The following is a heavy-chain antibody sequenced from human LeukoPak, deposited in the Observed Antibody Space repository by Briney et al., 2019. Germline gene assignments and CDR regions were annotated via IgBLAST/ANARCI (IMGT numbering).Heavy chain of an antibody. CDR3: ARDPVPAAIPYYYYYYMDV. D-gene: IGHD2-2*01. Sequence: GASVKVSCKASGYTFTSYDINWVRQATGQGLEWMGWMNPNSGNTGYAQKFQGRVTMTRNTSISTAYMELSRLRSDDTAVYYCARDPVPAAIPYYYYYYMDVWGKGTTVTISS. CDR2: MNPNSGNT. V-gene: IGHV1-8*01. J-gene: IGHJ6*03. CDR1: GYTFTSYD.